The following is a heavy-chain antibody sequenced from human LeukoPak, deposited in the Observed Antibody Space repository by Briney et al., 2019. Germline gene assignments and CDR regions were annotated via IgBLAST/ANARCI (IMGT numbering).Heavy chain of an antibody. CDR1: GFRFSSSG. V-gene: IGHV3-30*03. D-gene: IGHD4-17*01. CDR3: ARNYGALLGYDYYYYGMDV. CDR2: ISFDGSNK. Sequence: GGSLRLSCEASGFRFSSSGMHWVRQAPGKGLEWVAVISFDGSNKYYADSVKGRFTISRDNSKNTLYLQMNSLRAEDTAVYYCARNYGALLGYDYYYYGMDVWGQGTTVTVSS. J-gene: IGHJ6*02.